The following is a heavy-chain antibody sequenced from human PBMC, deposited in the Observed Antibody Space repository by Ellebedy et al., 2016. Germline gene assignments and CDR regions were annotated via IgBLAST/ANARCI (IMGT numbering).Heavy chain of an antibody. Sequence: GESLKISCAASGFTLSTYNMNWVRQAPGKGLEWVSSISGSSTYIYYADSLKGRFPISRDNAKNSLYLQMNSLRAEDTAVYYCAREALGSLDRYFDLWGRGTLVTVSS. D-gene: IGHD2-15*01. CDR2: ISGSSTYI. CDR1: GFTLSTYN. V-gene: IGHV3-21*01. J-gene: IGHJ2*01. CDR3: AREALGSLDRYFDL.